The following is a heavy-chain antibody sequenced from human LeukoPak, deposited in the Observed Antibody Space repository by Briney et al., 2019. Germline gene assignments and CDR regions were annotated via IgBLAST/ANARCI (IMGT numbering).Heavy chain of an antibody. V-gene: IGHV4-34*01. CDR1: GGSFSGYY. CDR3: ARAGLMYSSGWYRRGHYYYYMDV. J-gene: IGHJ6*03. D-gene: IGHD6-19*01. Sequence: SETLSLTCAVYGGSFSGYYWSWIRQPPGKGLEWIGEINHSRSTNYNPSLKSRVTISVDTSKNQFSLKLSSVTAADTAVYYCARAGLMYSSGWYRRGHYYYYMDVWGKGTTVTVSS. CDR2: INHSRST.